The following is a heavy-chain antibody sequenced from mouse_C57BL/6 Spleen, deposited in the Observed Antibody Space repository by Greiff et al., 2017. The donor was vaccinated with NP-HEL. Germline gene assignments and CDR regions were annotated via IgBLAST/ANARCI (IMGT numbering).Heavy chain of an antibody. V-gene: IGHV1-22*01. Sequence: EVQLQQSGPELVKPGASVKMSCKASGYTFTDYNMHWVKQSHGKSLEWIGYINPNNGGTSYNQKFKGKATLTVNKSSSTAYMELRSLTSEDSAVYYCSRDYYGSPDYWGQGTTLTVSS. CDR2: INPNNGGT. CDR3: SRDYYGSPDY. J-gene: IGHJ2*01. D-gene: IGHD1-1*01. CDR1: GYTFTDYN.